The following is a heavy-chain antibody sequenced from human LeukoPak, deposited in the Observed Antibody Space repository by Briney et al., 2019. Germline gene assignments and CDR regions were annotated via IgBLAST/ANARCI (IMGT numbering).Heavy chain of an antibody. CDR1: GFTFSTYW. V-gene: IGHV3-74*01. CDR2: INTDGSST. J-gene: IGHJ4*02. Sequence: GGSLRLSCAVSGFTFSTYWMHWVRQAPGKGLVWVSRINTDGSSTSYADSVKGRFTISRDNAKNSLYLQMNSLRAEDTALYYCAKGSPSYDYGDYVGYFDYWGQGTLVTVSS. CDR3: AKGSPSYDYGDYVGYFDY. D-gene: IGHD4-17*01.